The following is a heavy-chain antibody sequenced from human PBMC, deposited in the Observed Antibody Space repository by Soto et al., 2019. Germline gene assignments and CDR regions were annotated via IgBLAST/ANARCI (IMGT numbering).Heavy chain of an antibody. Sequence: SETLSLTCAVYGGSFSGYYWSWIRQPPGKGLEWIGEINHSGSTNYNPSLKSRVTISVDTSKNQFSLKLSSVTAADTAVYFCARGLSSASPYSGGWYYFDSWGQGATVT. V-gene: IGHV4-34*01. J-gene: IGHJ4*02. D-gene: IGHD3-10*01. CDR1: GGSFSGYY. CDR2: INHSGST. CDR3: ARGLSSASPYSGGWYYFDS.